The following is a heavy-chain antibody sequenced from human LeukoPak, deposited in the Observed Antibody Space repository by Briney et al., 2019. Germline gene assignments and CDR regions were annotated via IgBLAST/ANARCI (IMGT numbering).Heavy chain of an antibody. D-gene: IGHD6-6*01. CDR1: GGSISSSSYY. CDR2: IYYSGST. Sequence: PSETLSLTCTVSGGSISSSSYYWGWIRQPPGKGLEWIGGIYYSGSTYYNPSLKSRVTISVDTSKNQFSLKLSSVTAADTAVYYCARHPWQLVSFDYWGQGTLVTVSS. J-gene: IGHJ4*02. V-gene: IGHV4-39*01. CDR3: ARHPWQLVSFDY.